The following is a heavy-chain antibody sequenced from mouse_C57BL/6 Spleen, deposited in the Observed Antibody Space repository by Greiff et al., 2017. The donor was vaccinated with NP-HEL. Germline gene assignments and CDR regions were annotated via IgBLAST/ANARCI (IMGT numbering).Heavy chain of an antibody. Sequence: QVQLQQSGAELVRPGPSVKVSCKASGYAFTNYLIEWVKQRPGQGLEWIGVINPGSGGTNYNEKFKGKATLTADKSSSTAYMQLSSLTSEDSAVYFCARDSGYPFAYWGQGTLVTVSA. CDR3: ARDSGYPFAY. CDR2: INPGSGGT. CDR1: GYAFTNYL. J-gene: IGHJ3*01. V-gene: IGHV1-54*01. D-gene: IGHD3-2*02.